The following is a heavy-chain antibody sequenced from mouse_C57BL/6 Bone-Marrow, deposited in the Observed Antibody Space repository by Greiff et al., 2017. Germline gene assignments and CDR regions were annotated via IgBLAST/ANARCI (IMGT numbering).Heavy chain of an antibody. CDR3: TRDWDYAY. D-gene: IGHD4-1*01. CDR1: GYTFTDYE. Sequence: QVQLQQSGAELVRPGASVTLSCKASGYTFTDYEMHWVKQTPVHGLEWIGAIDPETGGTAYNQKFKGKAILTADKSSSTAYMELRSLTSEDSAVYYCTRDWDYAYWGQGTLVTVSA. V-gene: IGHV1-15*01. CDR2: IDPETGGT. J-gene: IGHJ3*01.